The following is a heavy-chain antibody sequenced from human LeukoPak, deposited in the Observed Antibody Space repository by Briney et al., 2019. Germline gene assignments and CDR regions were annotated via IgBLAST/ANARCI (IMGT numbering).Heavy chain of an antibody. CDR3: ASVVRDLYYYYLDV. J-gene: IGHJ6*03. Sequence: GGSLRLSCAASGFTFDDYGISWVRQAPGKGLEWVSGINWNGGSTGYADSVKGRFTISRDNAKNSLYLQMNSLRAEDTALYYCASVVRDLYYYYLDVWGKGTTVTVSS. V-gene: IGHV3-20*04. CDR2: INWNGGST. D-gene: IGHD3-10*01. CDR1: GFTFDDYG.